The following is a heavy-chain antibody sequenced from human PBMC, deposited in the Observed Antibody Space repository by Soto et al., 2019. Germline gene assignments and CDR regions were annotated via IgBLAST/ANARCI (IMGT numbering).Heavy chain of an antibody. CDR3: AKADVMVVAGSTFVY. CDR2: IYHCRTT. J-gene: IGHJ4*01. D-gene: IGHD6-19*01. Sequence: KASETLSLPCTVSGYSISSGSYWGWIRPPTGKGPEWIASIYHCRTTFYNPSLKCRVTVSVDKSNIQFSLKLRSVTAADTAVYYCAKADVMVVAGSTFVYWGHGTLEAVSS. CDR1: GYSISSGSY. V-gene: IGHV4-38-2*02.